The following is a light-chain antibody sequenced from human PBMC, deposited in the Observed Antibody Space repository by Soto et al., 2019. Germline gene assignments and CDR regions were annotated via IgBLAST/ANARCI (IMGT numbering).Light chain of an antibody. V-gene: IGKV2-30*02. J-gene: IGKJ5*01. CDR1: QSLVHSDGIAY. Sequence: DVVMTQSPLSLPVTLGQPASISCRSNQSLVHSDGIAYFSRFQQRPGRSPRRLIYKVSNRHSGDPARCSGSGSDAALALQTSRVGAEDVGLCSFMRGTHWPLSFSEGKQLEI. CDR3: MRGTHWPLS. CDR2: KVS.